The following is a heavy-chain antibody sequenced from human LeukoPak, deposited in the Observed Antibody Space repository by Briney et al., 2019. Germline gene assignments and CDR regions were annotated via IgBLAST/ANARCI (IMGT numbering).Heavy chain of an antibody. V-gene: IGHV4-4*07. CDR3: ARDYSFLSYYDYYMDV. CDR1: GASISSYY. J-gene: IGHJ6*03. D-gene: IGHD4-11*01. Sequence: SETLSLTCTVSGASISSYYWSWIRQPAGKGLEWIGRIYTSGSTNYDPSLKSRVTMSVDTSKNQFSLKLSSVTAADTAVYYCARDYSFLSYYDYYMDVWGKGTTVTVSS. CDR2: IYTSGST.